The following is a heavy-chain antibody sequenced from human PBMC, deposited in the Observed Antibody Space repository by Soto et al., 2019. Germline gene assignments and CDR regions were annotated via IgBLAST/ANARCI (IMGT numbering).Heavy chain of an antibody. CDR2: IYYSGTT. CDR1: GGSIDSANYY. Sequence: SETLSLTCRVSGGSIDSANYYWTWIRQLPGKGPEWIGNIYYSGTTFYNPSLKSRLTISIDTSRNQFSLQLTSVTAADTAVYFCARDQGYRDFFPASHYYYHMDIWGQGTTVTVSS. CDR3: ARDQGYRDFFPASHYYYHMDI. V-gene: IGHV4-30-4*01. D-gene: IGHD3-3*01. J-gene: IGHJ6*02.